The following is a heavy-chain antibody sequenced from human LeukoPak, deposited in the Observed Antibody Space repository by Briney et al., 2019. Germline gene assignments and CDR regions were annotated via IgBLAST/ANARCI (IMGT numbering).Heavy chain of an antibody. V-gene: IGHV1-2*02. CDR3: ARLLGWRGDAFDI. J-gene: IGHJ3*02. Sequence: ASVKVSCKASGYTFTGYYMHWVRQAPGQGLEWMGWINPNSGGTSYAQKFQGRVTMTRDTSISTAYMELSRLRADDTAVYYCARLLGWRGDAFDIRGQGTMVTVSS. CDR2: INPNSGGT. CDR1: GYTFTGYY. D-gene: IGHD3-3*01.